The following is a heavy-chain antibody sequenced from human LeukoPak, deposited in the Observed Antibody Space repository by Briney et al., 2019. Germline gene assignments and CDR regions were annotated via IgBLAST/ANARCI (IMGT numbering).Heavy chain of an antibody. CDR2: ISTSGSNI. Sequence: GGSLRLSCAASGFTFSDYYMSWIRQAPGKGLEWTSYISTSGSNIHYADSVKGRFTISRDNAENSVYLQMNRLRAEDTAVYYCARGPSADCSSTSCYVIGDYWGQGTLVTVSS. CDR3: ARGPSADCSSTSCYVIGDY. CDR1: GFTFSDYY. D-gene: IGHD2-2*01. V-gene: IGHV3-11*04. J-gene: IGHJ4*02.